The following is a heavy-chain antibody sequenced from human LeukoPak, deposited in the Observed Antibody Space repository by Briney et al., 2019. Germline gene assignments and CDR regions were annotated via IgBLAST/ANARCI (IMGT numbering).Heavy chain of an antibody. Sequence: ASVKVSCKASGYTFTSYAMHWVRQAPGQRLEWMGWINAGNGNTKYSQKFQGRVTITRDTSASTAYMELSSLRSEDTAVYYCARVEGTLFGGSYSWFDPWGQGTLVTVSS. J-gene: IGHJ5*02. D-gene: IGHD3-16*01. CDR2: INAGNGNT. CDR3: ARVEGTLFGGSYSWFDP. V-gene: IGHV1-3*01. CDR1: GYTFTSYA.